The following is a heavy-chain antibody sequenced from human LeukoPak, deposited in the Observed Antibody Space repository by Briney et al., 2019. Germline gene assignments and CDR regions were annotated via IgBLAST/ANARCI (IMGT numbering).Heavy chain of an antibody. CDR2: ISSSGSTI. D-gene: IGHD5-18*01. CDR1: GFTFSSYE. V-gene: IGHV3-48*03. J-gene: IGHJ4*02. Sequence: GGSLRLSCAASGFTFSSYEMNRVRQAPGKGLEWVSYISSSGSTIYYADSVKGRFTISRDNAKNSLYLQMNSLRAEDTAVYYCARDRPGYSYGYGYWGQGTLVTVSS. CDR3: ARDRPGYSYGYGY.